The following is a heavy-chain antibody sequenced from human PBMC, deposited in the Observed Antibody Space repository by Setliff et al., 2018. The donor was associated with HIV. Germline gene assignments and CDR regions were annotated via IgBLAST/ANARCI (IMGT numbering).Heavy chain of an antibody. D-gene: IGHD3-10*01. V-gene: IGHV3-7*01. CDR3: ACPKEGYSGSGGAFQI. CDR1: GFTFSRCW. Sequence: PGGSLRLSCVASGFTFSRCWMSWVRQAPGKGLEWVGNIKQDGSEKYYVDSVKGRFTISRDNARNSLYLQMNSLRADDTAMYYCACPKEGYSGSGGAFQIWGQGTMVTVSS. J-gene: IGHJ3*02. CDR2: IKQDGSEK.